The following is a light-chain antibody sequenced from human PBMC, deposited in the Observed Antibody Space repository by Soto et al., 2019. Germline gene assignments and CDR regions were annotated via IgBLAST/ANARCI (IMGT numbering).Light chain of an antibody. CDR3: SSFASSNTVI. CDR2: DVS. CDR1: SSDVGGYNY. Sequence: QSALTQPASVSGSPRQSITISCTGTSSDVGGYNYVSWYQQHPGKAPKLVIYDVSNRPSGVSNRFSGSKSGNTASLTISGLRAEDDADYYCSSFASSNTVIFGGGTKVTVL. V-gene: IGLV2-14*01. J-gene: IGLJ2*01.